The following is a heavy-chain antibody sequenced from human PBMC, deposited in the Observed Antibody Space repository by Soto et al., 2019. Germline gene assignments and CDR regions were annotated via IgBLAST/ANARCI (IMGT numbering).Heavy chain of an antibody. J-gene: IGHJ3*02. CDR3: ARERETLGYGADGDAIDI. CDR1: GFTVSSNY. D-gene: IGHD4-17*01. Sequence: GGSLRLSCAASGFTVSSNYMSWVRQAPGKGLEWVSVIYSGGSTYYADSVKGRFTISRDNSKNTLYLQMNSLRAEDTAVYYCARERETLGYGADGDAIDIWGQGTMVTVSS. CDR2: IYSGGST. V-gene: IGHV3-66*01.